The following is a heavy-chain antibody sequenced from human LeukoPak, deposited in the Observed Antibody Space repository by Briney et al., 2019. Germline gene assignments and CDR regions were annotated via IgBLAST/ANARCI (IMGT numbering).Heavy chain of an antibody. CDR2: FDPEDGET. Sequence: ASVKVSCKVSGYTLTELSMHWVRQAPGKGLEWMGGFDPEDGETIYAQKFQGRVTMTEDTSTDTAYMELSSLRSEDTAVYYCATASYGYSYGYVGGPNWFDPWGQGTLVTVSS. J-gene: IGHJ5*02. V-gene: IGHV1-24*01. CDR1: GYTLTELS. CDR3: ATASYGYSYGYVGGPNWFDP. D-gene: IGHD5-18*01.